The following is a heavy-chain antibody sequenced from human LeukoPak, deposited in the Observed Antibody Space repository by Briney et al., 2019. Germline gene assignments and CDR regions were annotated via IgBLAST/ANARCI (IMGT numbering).Heavy chain of an antibody. Sequence: PGGSLRLSCAASGFSVSTNYMSWVRQAPAKGLEWVSVIYSGDNTYYADFVMGRFTISRDNSKNTLYLKMNSLRASDTAVYFCAGEGSRYTYGYNDAFDLWGQGTMVTVSS. D-gene: IGHD5-18*01. V-gene: IGHV3-53*03. J-gene: IGHJ3*01. CDR3: AGEGSRYTYGYNDAFDL. CDR2: IYSGDNT. CDR1: GFSVSTNY.